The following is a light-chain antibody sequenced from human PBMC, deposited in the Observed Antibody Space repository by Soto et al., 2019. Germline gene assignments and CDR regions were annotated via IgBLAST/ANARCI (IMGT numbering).Light chain of an antibody. J-gene: IGLJ1*01. CDR2: EVT. CDR1: SSDVGSFNY. V-gene: IGLV2-14*01. Sequence: QSVLTQPASVSGSPGQSITISCTATSSDVGSFNYVSWYQHHPGKAPKLMIYEVTSRPSGVSNRFSGSKSGNTASLTISGLQDEDEADYYCVSYATSTTLYVFGSGTKVTVL. CDR3: VSYATSTTLYV.